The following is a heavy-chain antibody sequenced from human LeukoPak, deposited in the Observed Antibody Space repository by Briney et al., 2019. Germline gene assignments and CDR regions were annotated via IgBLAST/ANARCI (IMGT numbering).Heavy chain of an antibody. J-gene: IGHJ3*02. D-gene: IGHD1-26*01. CDR1: GFSFSSYS. CDR2: ISSSSTFI. CDR3: ARNLGDGAFDI. Sequence: GGSLRLSCAASGFSFSSYSMNWVRQAPGKGLEWVSSISSSSTFISYADSVKGRFTISRDNAKNSVYLPMNSLREDDTAVYYCARNLGDGAFDIWGQGTMVTVSS. V-gene: IGHV3-21*01.